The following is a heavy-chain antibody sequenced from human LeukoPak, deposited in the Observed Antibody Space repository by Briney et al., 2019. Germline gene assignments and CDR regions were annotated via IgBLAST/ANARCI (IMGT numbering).Heavy chain of an antibody. CDR1: GGSIRRYY. Sequence: PSETLSLTCTVSGGSIRRYYWSWIRQPPGKGLEWIGYIYYSGSTNYNPSLKSRVTISVDTSKNQFSLKLSSVTAADTAVYYCARANSMMRMAWFDPWGQGTLVTVSS. CDR3: ARANSMMRMAWFDP. V-gene: IGHV4-59*01. CDR2: IYYSGST. D-gene: IGHD3-16*01. J-gene: IGHJ5*02.